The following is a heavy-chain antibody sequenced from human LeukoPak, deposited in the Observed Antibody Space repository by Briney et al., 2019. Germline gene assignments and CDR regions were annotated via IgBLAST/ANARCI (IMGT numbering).Heavy chain of an antibody. J-gene: IGHJ4*02. CDR3: GTLVTGTIPYIVY. V-gene: IGHV3-7*01. CDR2: IKQDESEK. D-gene: IGHD1-20*01. Sequence: GGSLRLSCAASGFSFRNYWMTWVRQAPGKGLEWLSHIKQDESEKYYADSVKGRFTISRDNAKNSLFLQMNNLRAEDTAVYYRGTLVTGTIPYIVYWGQGTLVTVSS. CDR1: GFSFRNYW.